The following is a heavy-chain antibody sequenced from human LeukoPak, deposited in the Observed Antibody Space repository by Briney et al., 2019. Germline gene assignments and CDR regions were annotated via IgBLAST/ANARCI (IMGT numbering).Heavy chain of an antibody. CDR3: ARVRHYYDSGSYYYYYGMDV. Sequence: GGSLRLSCAASGFAFSAYWMSWVRQAPGKGLEWVANIKQDGSETHSVDTVKGQFTISRDNAKNSLFLEMNSLRAEDTAVYYCARVRHYYDSGSYYYYYGMDVWGQGTTVTVSS. CDR1: GFAFSAYW. J-gene: IGHJ6*02. D-gene: IGHD3-22*01. V-gene: IGHV3-7*05. CDR2: IKQDGSET.